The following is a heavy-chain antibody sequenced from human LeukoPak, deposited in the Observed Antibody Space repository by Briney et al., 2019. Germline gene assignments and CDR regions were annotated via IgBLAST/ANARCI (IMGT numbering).Heavy chain of an antibody. Sequence: PSETLSLTCAVYGGSFSGYYWSWIRQPPGKGLEWIGEINHSGSTNYNPSLKSRVTISVDTSKNQFSLKLSSVTAADTAVYYCARASSIGYSYGKDFDYWGRGTLVTVSS. V-gene: IGHV4-34*01. J-gene: IGHJ4*02. CDR1: GGSFSGYY. CDR2: INHSGST. D-gene: IGHD5-18*01. CDR3: ARASSIGYSYGKDFDY.